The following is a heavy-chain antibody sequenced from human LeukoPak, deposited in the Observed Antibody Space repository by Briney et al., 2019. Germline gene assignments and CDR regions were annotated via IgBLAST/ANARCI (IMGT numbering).Heavy chain of an antibody. CDR2: ISNPSSTI. J-gene: IGHJ4*02. CDR1: GFIFSDYY. D-gene: IGHD1-26*01. V-gene: IGHV3-11*04. CDR3: AREGGEWELLRTFDY. Sequence: PGGSLRLSCDASGFIFSDYYMSWIRQAPGKGLEWISSISNPSSTIYYADSVKGRFTISRDNAKNSLYLQMNSLRAEDTAVYYCAREGGEWELLRTFDYWGQGTLVTVSS.